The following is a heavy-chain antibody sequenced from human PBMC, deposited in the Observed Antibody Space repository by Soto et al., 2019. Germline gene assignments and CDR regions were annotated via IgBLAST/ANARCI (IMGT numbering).Heavy chain of an antibody. Sequence: QMQLVQSGPEVKKPGTSVRVSCKASGFTFTTTSMQWVRQARGQRLEWIGWIVVGSGNTNYAEKFQERVTITRDVSTSTAYMELSSLRSEDTAVYYCAACPLVFGVEEPGYMDVWGKGTTVIVSS. CDR2: IVVGSGNT. CDR3: AACPLVFGVEEPGYMDV. V-gene: IGHV1-58*02. J-gene: IGHJ6*03. D-gene: IGHD3-3*01. CDR1: GFTFTTTS.